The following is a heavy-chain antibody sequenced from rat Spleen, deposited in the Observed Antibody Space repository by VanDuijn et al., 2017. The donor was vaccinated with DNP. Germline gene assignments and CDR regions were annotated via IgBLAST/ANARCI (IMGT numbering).Heavy chain of an antibody. Sequence: EVQLVESGGDLVQPGGSLKLSCVASGFTFNYFWMAWVRQVPGKGLEWVASISPSGGYTYYRDSVKGRFTVSRDSAKSTLYLQMDSLRSEDTATYYCATQRYYDGTYYYGFDYWGQGVMVTVSS. CDR3: ATQRYYDGTYYYGFDY. V-gene: IGHV5-25*01. CDR2: ISPSGGYT. CDR1: GFTFNYFW. D-gene: IGHD1-12*02. J-gene: IGHJ2*01.